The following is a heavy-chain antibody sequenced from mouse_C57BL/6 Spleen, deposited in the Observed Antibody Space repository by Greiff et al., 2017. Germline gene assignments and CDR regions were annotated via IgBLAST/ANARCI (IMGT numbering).Heavy chain of an antibody. CDR2: IYPETGGT. D-gene: IGHD1-1*01. CDR3: ARDVYCNGGSPFDY. J-gene: IGHJ2*01. Sequence: VQLQQSGAELVRPGASVTLSCKASGYTFTDYEMHWVKQTPVHGLEWIGAIYPETGGTSYNQKFKGKAILTADKSSSTAYMELRSLTSEDSAVYYCARDVYCNGGSPFDYWGQGTTLTVAS. CDR1: GYTFTDYE. V-gene: IGHV1-15*01.